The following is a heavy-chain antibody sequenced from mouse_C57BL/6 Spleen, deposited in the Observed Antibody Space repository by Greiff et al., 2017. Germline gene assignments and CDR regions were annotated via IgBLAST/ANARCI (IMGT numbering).Heavy chain of an antibody. CDR1: GFSLTSYG. V-gene: IGHV2-2*01. CDR2: IWSGGST. D-gene: IGHD4-1*01. Sequence: QVQLQQSGPGLVQPSQSLSITCTVSGFSLTSYGVHWVRQSPGKGLEWLGVIWSGGSTDYNAAFISRLSISKDNSKSQVFFKMNSLQADDTAIYYCARKTPKLTGENYYAMDYWGQGTSVTVSS. CDR3: ARKTPKLTGENYYAMDY. J-gene: IGHJ4*01.